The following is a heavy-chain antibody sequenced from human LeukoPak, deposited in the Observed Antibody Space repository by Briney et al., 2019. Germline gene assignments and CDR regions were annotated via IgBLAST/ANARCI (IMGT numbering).Heavy chain of an antibody. V-gene: IGHV3-49*04. CDR1: GFTFGDYA. CDR3: TREGPAFDI. J-gene: IGHJ3*02. Sequence: GGSLRLSCTASGFTFGDYAMSWVRQAPGKGLEWVGFIRSKAYGGTTEYAASVKGRFTISRDDSKSIAYLQMNSLKTEDTAVYYCTREGPAFDIWGQGTMVTVSS. CDR2: IRSKAYGGTT.